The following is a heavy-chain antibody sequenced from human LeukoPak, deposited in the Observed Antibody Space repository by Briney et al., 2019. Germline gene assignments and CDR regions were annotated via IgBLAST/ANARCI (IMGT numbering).Heavy chain of an antibody. CDR2: IPTNGGAA. J-gene: IGHJ4*02. CDR1: GFTVSNYA. D-gene: IGHD3-22*01. CDR3: VRGLYYDSSGYFTY. Sequence: GGSLRLSCSSSGFTVSNYAIHWVRQAPGRGLEYVSGIPTNGGAADYADSVKGRFTIYRDTSKNTLYLHLSSLRAEDTAVYYCVRGLYYDSSGYFTYWGLGTLVTVSS. V-gene: IGHV3-64D*09.